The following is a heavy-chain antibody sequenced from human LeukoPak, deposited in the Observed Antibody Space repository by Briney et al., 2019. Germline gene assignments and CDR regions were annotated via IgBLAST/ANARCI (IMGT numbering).Heavy chain of an antibody. CDR3: ARVLFAKYDAFDI. V-gene: IGHV1-69*04. CDR2: IIPILDVA. Sequence: GASVKVSCKASGYTFTSYDINWVRQATGRGLEWMGRIIPILDVANYAQKFQGKVTITADKSTTTAYMELSSLRSEDTAVYYCARVLFAKYDAFDIWGQGTMVTVST. J-gene: IGHJ3*02. CDR1: GYTFTSYD.